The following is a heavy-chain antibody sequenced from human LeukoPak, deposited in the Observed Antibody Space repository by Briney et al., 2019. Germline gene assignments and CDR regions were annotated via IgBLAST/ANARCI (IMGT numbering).Heavy chain of an antibody. CDR1: GFTFSDAW. D-gene: IGHD2-15*01. J-gene: IGHJ4*02. CDR3: TTRRQDGW. Sequence: GGSLRLSCGGCGFTFSDAWMSWVRQAPGKGLELVGRIRSNSDGGTIDYAATVKGRFTISRDDSRNTLYLQMNSLKTEDTAVYYCTTRRQDGWWGQGTLVTVS. CDR2: IRSNSDGGTI. V-gene: IGHV3-15*01.